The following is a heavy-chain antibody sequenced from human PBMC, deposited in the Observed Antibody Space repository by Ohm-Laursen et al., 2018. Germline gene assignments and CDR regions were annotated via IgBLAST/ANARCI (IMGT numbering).Heavy chain of an antibody. D-gene: IGHD1-26*01. J-gene: IGHJ5*02. Sequence: SLRLSCAASGFTFSSYGMSWVRQAPGKGLEWVSADSGSGDSTQHADSVKGRFTISRDNSKNTLYLQMNSLRAEDTAVYYCAKDRSRSLNWGFDPWGQGTLVTVSS. V-gene: IGHV3-23*01. CDR1: GFTFSSYG. CDR3: AKDRSRSLNWGFDP. CDR2: DSGSGDST.